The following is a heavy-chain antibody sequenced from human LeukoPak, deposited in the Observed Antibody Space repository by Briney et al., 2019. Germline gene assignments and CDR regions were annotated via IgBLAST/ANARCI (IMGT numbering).Heavy chain of an antibody. CDR2: IYYGGSA. D-gene: IGHD4-17*01. CDR1: GGSMNSYTHY. CDR3: ARDRVDGDYGEGSY. V-gene: IGHV4-39*07. J-gene: IGHJ4*02. Sequence: SETLSLTCTVSGGSMNSYTHYWAWIRQPPGKTLEWIGSIYYGGSAYYNPSLKSRVSISADTSKNQIFLNLKSVMAADTAMYFCARDRVDGDYGEGSYWGQGTLVTVSS.